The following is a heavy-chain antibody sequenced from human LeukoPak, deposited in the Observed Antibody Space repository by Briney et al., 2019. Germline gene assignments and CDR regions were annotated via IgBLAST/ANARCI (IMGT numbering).Heavy chain of an antibody. CDR1: GGSISSSSYY. CDR2: INHSGNT. V-gene: IGHV4-39*07. CDR3: AGGPVLLWFGELSNPG. Sequence: SETLSLTCTVSGGSISSSSYYWSWIRQPPGKGLEWNREINHSGNTNYNPSLKSRVTISVDTSKNQFSLKLSSVTAADTAVYYCAGGPVLLWFGELSNPGWGQGTLVTASS. D-gene: IGHD3-10*01. J-gene: IGHJ4*02.